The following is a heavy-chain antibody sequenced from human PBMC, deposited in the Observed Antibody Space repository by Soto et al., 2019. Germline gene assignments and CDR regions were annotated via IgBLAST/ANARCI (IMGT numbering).Heavy chain of an antibody. CDR2: ISRTSDYI. V-gene: IGHV3-21*01. CDR3: ARGKTAGYGSSWTLDA. D-gene: IGHD6-13*01. CDR1: GFPLSSYS. Sequence: EVQLVESGGGLVKPGGSLRLSCAVSGFPLSSYSMNWVRQAPGKGLEAVSFISRTSDYIYYAESVKGRFTVSRNNAENSASLLMDSLKVEDTAVYFCARGKTAGYGSSWTLDAWGQGTLVIVSS. J-gene: IGHJ5*02.